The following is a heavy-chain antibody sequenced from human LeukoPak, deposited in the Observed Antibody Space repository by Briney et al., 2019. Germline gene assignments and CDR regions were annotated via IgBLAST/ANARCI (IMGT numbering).Heavy chain of an antibody. J-gene: IGHJ4*02. CDR1: GYSISSGYY. V-gene: IGHV4-38-2*02. CDR3: ARIRYSGNYYYFDY. CDR2: IHHSGST. D-gene: IGHD1-26*01. Sequence: SETLPLTCTVSGYSISSGYYWGWIRQPPGKGLEWIGSIHHSGSTYYNPSLKSRVTISVDTSQNHFSLKLSSVTAADTAVYYCARIRYSGNYYYFDYWGQGTLVTVSS.